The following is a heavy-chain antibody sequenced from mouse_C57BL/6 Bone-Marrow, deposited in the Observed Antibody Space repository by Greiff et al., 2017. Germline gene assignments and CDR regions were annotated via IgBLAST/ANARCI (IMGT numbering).Heavy chain of an antibody. J-gene: IGHJ4*01. V-gene: IGHV1-72*01. Sequence: QVQLKQPGAELVKPGASVKLSCKASGYTFTSYWMHWVKQRPGRGLEWIGRIDPNSGGTKYNEKFKSKATLTVDKPSSPAYMQLSSLTSNDAAVEDDAIDSSAQVSYYAMDYWGPGTSVTVSS. CDR3: AIDSSAQVSYYAMDY. CDR1: GYTFTSYW. D-gene: IGHD3-2*02. CDR2: IDPNSGGT.